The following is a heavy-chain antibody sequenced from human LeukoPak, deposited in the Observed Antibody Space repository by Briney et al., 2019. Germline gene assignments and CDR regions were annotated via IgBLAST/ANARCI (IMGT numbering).Heavy chain of an antibody. CDR3: AREGDSSSYYWVRFFDY. V-gene: IGHV3-21*01. CDR2: ISSSSSYI. D-gene: IGHD3-22*01. Sequence: GGSLRLSCAASGFTFSSYSMNWVRQAPGKGLEWVSSISSSSSYIYYADSVKGRFTISRDSAKNSLYLQMDSLRADDTGVYYCAREGDSSSYYWVRFFDYWGQGTLVTVSS. J-gene: IGHJ4*02. CDR1: GFTFSSYS.